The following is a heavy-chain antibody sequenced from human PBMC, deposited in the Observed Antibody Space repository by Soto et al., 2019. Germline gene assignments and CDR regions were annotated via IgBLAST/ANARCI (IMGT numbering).Heavy chain of an antibody. D-gene: IGHD4-17*01. Sequence: QVQLVQSGAEVKKPESSVKVSCKASGGTFSSYAISWVRQAPGQGLVWMGGIIPIFGTANYAQKFQGRVRITAEESTRTAYMELSSLRSEDTALYYCASTPSTVLSFDYWGQGTVVTGSS. J-gene: IGHJ4*02. CDR1: GGTFSSYA. V-gene: IGHV1-69*01. CDR2: IIPIFGTA. CDR3: ASTPSTVLSFDY.